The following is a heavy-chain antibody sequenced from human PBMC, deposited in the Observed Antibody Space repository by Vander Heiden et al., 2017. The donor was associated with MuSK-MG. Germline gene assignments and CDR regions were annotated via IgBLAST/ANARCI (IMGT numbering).Heavy chain of an antibody. Sequence: PPGKGLEWIGSIYYSGSTYYNPSLKSRVTISVDTSKNQFSLKLSSVTAADTAVYYCARGRITRVRGVIPVDYWGQGTLVTVSS. CDR3: ARGRITRVRGVIPVDY. V-gene: IGHV4-39*07. J-gene: IGHJ4*02. D-gene: IGHD3-10*01. CDR2: IYYSGST.